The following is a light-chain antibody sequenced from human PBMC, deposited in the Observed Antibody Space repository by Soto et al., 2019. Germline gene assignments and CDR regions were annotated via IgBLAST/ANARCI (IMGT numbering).Light chain of an antibody. V-gene: IGKV2-28*01. CDR1: QSLLHSNGYNY. Sequence: DIVMTQSPLSLPVTPGEPASISCRSSQSLLHSNGYNYLAWYQQKPGQAPRLLISGASKRATGIPDRFSGSGSGTDFTLTIDRLEPEDFAVYHCQQYAYMWTFGQGTKVDI. CDR2: GAS. J-gene: IGKJ1*01. CDR3: QQYAYMWT.